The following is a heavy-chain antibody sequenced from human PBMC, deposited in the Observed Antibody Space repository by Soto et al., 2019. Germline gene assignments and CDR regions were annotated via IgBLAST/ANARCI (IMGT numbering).Heavy chain of an antibody. CDR2: ITITGRSI. CDR3: TRGRTDYFDY. Sequence: EVQLVESGGGLVQPGGSLRLSCAASGFTFSDYTMIWVRQAPGKGLEWISYITITGRSIFYADSVKGRFTISRDNAKNSVYLQMTRLRDEDTAVYYCTRGRTDYFDYWGQGTLVTVSS. V-gene: IGHV3-48*02. J-gene: IGHJ4*02. D-gene: IGHD1-1*01. CDR1: GFTFSDYT.